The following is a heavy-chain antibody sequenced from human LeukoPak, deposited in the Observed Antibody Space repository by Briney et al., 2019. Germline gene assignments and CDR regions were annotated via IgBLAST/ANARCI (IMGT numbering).Heavy chain of an antibody. V-gene: IGHV4-59*01. CDR1: GGSISSNC. D-gene: IGHD3-16*01. CDR2: TCSGAST. J-gene: IGHJ4*02. CDR3: ARESWGSLNY. Sequence: SETLSLTCTVSGGSISSNCWSWIRQAPGNGLDWIGYTCSGASTIYSPSFKSRVTISADTSKNQFSLQLRSVTPADTAVYYCARESWGSLNYWGQGTLVTVSS.